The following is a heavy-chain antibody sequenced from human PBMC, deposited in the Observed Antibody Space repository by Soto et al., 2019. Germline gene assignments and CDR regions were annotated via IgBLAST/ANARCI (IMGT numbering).Heavy chain of an antibody. CDR1: GYTFSTYG. D-gene: IGHD2-2*02. CDR2: INPFKGDT. V-gene: IGHV1-18*01. Sequence: GASVKVSGKASGYTFSTYGITWVRQAPGQGLDWMGWINPFKGDTNSAARFQDRVTMTTDTSTRTAYMELRSLRSDDTAVYYCARVKVPAAILGAFDLWGQGTLVTVS. J-gene: IGHJ3*01. CDR3: ARVKVPAAILGAFDL.